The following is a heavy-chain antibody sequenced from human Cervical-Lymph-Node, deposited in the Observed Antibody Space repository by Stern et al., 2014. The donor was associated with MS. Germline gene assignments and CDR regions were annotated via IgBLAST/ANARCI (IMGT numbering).Heavy chain of an antibody. D-gene: IGHD3-9*01. Sequence: VQLVESGAEVKQPGSSVNVSCKASGGPFRSYGFSWVRQAPGQGLEWMGGIIPIFGGTNYEQNYQGRVTIIADESTNTVYMELSSLRSEDTAVYYCARHFDWLLGAEDYGMDVWGQGTTVTVSS. CDR2: IIPIFGGT. CDR3: ARHFDWLLGAEDYGMDV. V-gene: IGHV1-69*01. CDR1: GGPFRSYG. J-gene: IGHJ6*02.